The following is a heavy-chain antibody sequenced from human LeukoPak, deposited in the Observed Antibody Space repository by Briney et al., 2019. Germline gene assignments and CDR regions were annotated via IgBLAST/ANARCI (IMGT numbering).Heavy chain of an antibody. V-gene: IGHV3-9*01. CDR3: AKASEYSSSSPSDY. D-gene: IGHD6-6*01. Sequence: GGSLRLSCGASGFTFDDYAMHWVRQAPGKGLEWVSGISWNSGSIGYADSVKGRFTISRDNAKNSLYLQMNSRRAEDTALYYCAKASEYSSSSPSDYWGQGTLVTVSS. CDR2: ISWNSGSI. J-gene: IGHJ4*02. CDR1: GFTFDDYA.